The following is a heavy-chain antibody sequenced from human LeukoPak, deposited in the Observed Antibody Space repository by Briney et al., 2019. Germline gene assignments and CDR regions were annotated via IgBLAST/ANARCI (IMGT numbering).Heavy chain of an antibody. CDR1: GGSISSSTYY. Sequence: SETLSLTCTVSGGSISSSTYYWSWIRQPPGKGLEWIGSIYYTGSTYCTPSLKSRVTISVDTSKNQFSLRLSSVTAADTAVYYCARIGDPRDYYGMDVWGQGTTVTVSS. D-gene: IGHD4-17*01. CDR3: ARIGDPRDYYGMDV. V-gene: IGHV4-39*01. J-gene: IGHJ6*02. CDR2: IYYTGST.